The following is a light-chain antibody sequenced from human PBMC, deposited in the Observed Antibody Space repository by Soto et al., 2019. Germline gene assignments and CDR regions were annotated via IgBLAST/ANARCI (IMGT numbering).Light chain of an antibody. V-gene: IGKV3-20*01. CDR3: QQYAESPLT. CDR2: AAS. Sequence: EIVLTQSPGTLFLSPGERATLSCRASQSVGRNYLAWYQQKPGQAPRLLIHAASSRATGIPDTFSGSGSETDFTLTISRLEPEDFAVYYCQQYAESPLTFVGGTKVEIK. J-gene: IGKJ4*01. CDR1: QSVGRNY.